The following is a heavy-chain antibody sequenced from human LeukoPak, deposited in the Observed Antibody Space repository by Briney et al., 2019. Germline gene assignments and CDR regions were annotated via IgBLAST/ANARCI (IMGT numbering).Heavy chain of an antibody. CDR3: ARGETQCMDY. D-gene: IGHD2-8*01. Sequence: ASVKVSCKASGYTFTSYDVTWVRQATGQGLEWTGWVTPTSGNTGYAQRFQGRVTISRDTSIGTAYLELSSLRSEDTAVYYCARGETQCMDYWGQGTLVTVSS. CDR2: VTPTSGNT. J-gene: IGHJ4*02. V-gene: IGHV1-8*03. CDR1: GYTFTSYD.